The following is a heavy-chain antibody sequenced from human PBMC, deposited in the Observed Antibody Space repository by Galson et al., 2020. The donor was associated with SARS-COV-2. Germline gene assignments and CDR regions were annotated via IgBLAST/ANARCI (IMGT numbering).Heavy chain of an antibody. D-gene: IGHD5-12*01. CDR2: IDWDDEK. CDR3: ERVYSGYGALDY. CDR1: GFSLSTSGMC. Sequence: SGPTLVKPTQTLTLTCNFSGFSLSTSGMCVSWIRQPPGKALEWLERIDWDDEKYYSTSLKTRLTISKDTSKNQVVLTMTNMDPVDTATYYCERVYSGYGALDYWGQGTLVTVSS. J-gene: IGHJ4*02. V-gene: IGHV2-70*11.